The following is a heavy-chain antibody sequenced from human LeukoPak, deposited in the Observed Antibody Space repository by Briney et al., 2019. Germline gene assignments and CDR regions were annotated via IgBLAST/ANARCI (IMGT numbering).Heavy chain of an antibody. CDR2: ISYDGGNI. V-gene: IGHV3-30*18. J-gene: IGHJ4*02. D-gene: IGHD2-15*01. CDR3: AKYCSGGSCHRDY. CDR1: GFIFSSYG. Sequence: GGSLRLSCAASGFIFSSYGMHWVRQAPGKGLEWVAVISYDGGNISYTDSVKGRFTISRDNSKNTLYLQMNSLRAEDTAVYYCAKYCSGGSCHRDYWGQGTLVTVSS.